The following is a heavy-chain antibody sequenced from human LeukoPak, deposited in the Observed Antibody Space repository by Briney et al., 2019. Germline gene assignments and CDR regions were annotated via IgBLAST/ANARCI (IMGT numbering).Heavy chain of an antibody. V-gene: IGHV4-39*02. D-gene: IGHD6-13*01. CDR2: IHYSGNT. Sequence: SETLSLTCTVSGGSISSSIYYWGRIRQPPGKGLEWIGSIHYSGNTYYNPSLKSRVTISVDTSKNQFSLRLSSVTAADTAVYYCAREAAAGQHYYYGVDVWCQGTTVTVSS. CDR1: GGSISSSIYY. J-gene: IGHJ6*02. CDR3: AREAAAGQHYYYGVDV.